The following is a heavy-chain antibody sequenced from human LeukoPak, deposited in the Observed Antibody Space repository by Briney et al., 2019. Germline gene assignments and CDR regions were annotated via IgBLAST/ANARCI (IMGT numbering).Heavy chain of an antibody. Sequence: SEALSLTCTVSGGSISNYYWSWLRQPPGKGLEWIGYIYYSGSTNYNPSLKSRVTISVDTSKNQFSLKLSSVTAADTAVYYCARVLVLVNAFDIWGQGTMVTVSS. D-gene: IGHD6-6*01. CDR3: ARVLVLVNAFDI. CDR1: GGSISNYY. CDR2: IYYSGST. J-gene: IGHJ3*02. V-gene: IGHV4-59*01.